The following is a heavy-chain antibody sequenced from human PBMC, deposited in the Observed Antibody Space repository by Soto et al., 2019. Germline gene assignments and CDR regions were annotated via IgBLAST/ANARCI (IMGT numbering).Heavy chain of an antibody. V-gene: IGHV1-3*01. D-gene: IGHD5-18*01. CDR3: ARDPGYSYGYN. CDR1: GYTFTSYA. J-gene: IGHJ4*02. CDR2: INAGNGNT. Sequence: QVQLVQSGAEVKKPGASVKVSCKASGYTFTSYAMHWVRQAPEQRLEWMGWINAGNGNTKYSQKCQGRVTITRDTTASTAYMELSSLRSEDTAVYYCARDPGYSYGYNWGQGTLVTVSS.